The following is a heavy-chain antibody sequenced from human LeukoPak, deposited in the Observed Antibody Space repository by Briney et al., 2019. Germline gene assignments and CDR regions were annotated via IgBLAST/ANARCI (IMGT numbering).Heavy chain of an antibody. CDR1: GGSFSGYY. CDR3: ARGGHDFWSGYPLDY. Sequence: PSETLSLTCAVYGGSFSGYYWSWIRQPPGKGLEWIGEINHSGSTNYNPSLKSRVTISVDTSKNQFSLKLSSVTAADTAVYYCARGGHDFWSGYPLDYWGQGTLVTVSS. V-gene: IGHV4-34*01. J-gene: IGHJ4*02. CDR2: INHSGST. D-gene: IGHD3-3*01.